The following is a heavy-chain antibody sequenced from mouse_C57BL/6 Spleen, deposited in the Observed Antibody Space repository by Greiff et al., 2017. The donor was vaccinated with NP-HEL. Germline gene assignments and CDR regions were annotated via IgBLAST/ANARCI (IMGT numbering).Heavy chain of an antibody. Sequence: QVTLKECGPGILQSSQTLSLTCSFSGFSLSTSGMGVSWIRQPSGKGLEWLAHIYWDDDKRYNPSLKSRLTISKDTSRNQVFLKITSVDTADTATYYCARKEGYDYEDYAMDYWGQGTSVTVSS. D-gene: IGHD2-4*01. V-gene: IGHV8-12*01. J-gene: IGHJ4*01. CDR1: GFSLSTSGMG. CDR3: ARKEGYDYEDYAMDY. CDR2: IYWDDDK.